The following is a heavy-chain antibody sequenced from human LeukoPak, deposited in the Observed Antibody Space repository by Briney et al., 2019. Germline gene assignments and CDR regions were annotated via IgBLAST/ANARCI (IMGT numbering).Heavy chain of an antibody. J-gene: IGHJ4*02. CDR1: GGSVSSGSYY. D-gene: IGHD6-13*01. Sequence: SETLSLTCTVSGGSVSSGSYYWSWIRQPPGKGLEWIGYIYYSGSTNYNPSLKSRVTISVDTSKNQFSLKLSSVTAADTAVYYCARVSSSWYGEAADGYWGQGTLVTVSS. CDR3: ARVSSSWYGEAADGY. CDR2: IYYSGST. V-gene: IGHV4-61*01.